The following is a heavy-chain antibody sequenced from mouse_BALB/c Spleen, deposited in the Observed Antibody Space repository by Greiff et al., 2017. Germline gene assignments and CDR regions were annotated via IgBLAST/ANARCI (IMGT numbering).Heavy chain of an antibody. D-gene: IGHD2-12*01. CDR1: GYTFTSYW. V-gene: IGHV1-69*02. Sequence: QVQLQQSGAELVKPGAPVKLSCKASGYTFTSYWMNWVKQRPGRGLEWIGRIDPSDSETHYNQKFKDKATLTVDKSSSTAYIQLSSLTSEDSAVYYCARSEGYYRFAYWGQGTLVTVSA. J-gene: IGHJ3*01. CDR2: IDPSDSET. CDR3: ARSEGYYRFAY.